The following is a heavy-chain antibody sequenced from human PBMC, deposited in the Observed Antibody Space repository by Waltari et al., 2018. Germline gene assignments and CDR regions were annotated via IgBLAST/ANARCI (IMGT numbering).Heavy chain of an antibody. J-gene: IGHJ4*02. CDR2: IFYAGNT. CDR3: ASHQGASFDY. V-gene: IGHV4-59*11. Sequence: QVQLQESGPGLVKSSETLSLTCTVSGASITSRYWSWIRQSPGKGLEWIGYIFYAGNTTYNPALSSRVAISIDTSKTQFSLELKSVTAADTVVYYCASHQGASFDYWGQGSLVTVSS. CDR1: GASITSRY.